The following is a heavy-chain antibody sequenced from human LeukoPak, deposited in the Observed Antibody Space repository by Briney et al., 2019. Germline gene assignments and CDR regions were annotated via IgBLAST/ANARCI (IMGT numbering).Heavy chain of an antibody. D-gene: IGHD3-22*01. J-gene: IGHJ4*02. CDR1: GGSFRGYY. CDR2: INHSGST. CDR3: ARGKRGKGLKTYYYDSSGYWPIDY. Sequence: SETLSHTCAVEGGSFRGYYWSWIRQPPEKRLEWIGEINHSGSTNYNPSLKSRVTISVDTSKNQFSLKLSSVTAADTAVYYCARGKRGKGLKTYYYDSSGYWPIDYWGQGTLVTVSS. V-gene: IGHV4-34*01.